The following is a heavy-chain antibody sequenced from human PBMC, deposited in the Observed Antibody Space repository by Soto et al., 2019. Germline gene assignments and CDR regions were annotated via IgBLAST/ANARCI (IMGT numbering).Heavy chain of an antibody. Sequence: ASVKVSCKASGYTFTSYYMHWVRQAPGQGLEWMGIINPSGGSTSYAQKFQGRVTMTRDTSTSTVYMELSSLRSEDTAVYYCVRYSSGWYADYWGQGTLVTVSS. V-gene: IGHV1-46*01. CDR1: GYTFTSYY. CDR2: INPSGGST. CDR3: VRYSSGWYADY. J-gene: IGHJ4*02. D-gene: IGHD6-19*01.